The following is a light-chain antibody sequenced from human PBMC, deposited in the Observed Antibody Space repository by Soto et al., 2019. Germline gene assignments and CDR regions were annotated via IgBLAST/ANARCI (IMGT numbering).Light chain of an antibody. CDR3: CSYAGSYTGV. CDR1: SSDVDGFNY. Sequence: QSALTQPRSVSGSPGQSVTVSCTGISSDVDGFNYVSWYQHHPGKAPKLIIYDVSKRPSGVPDRFSGSKSGNTASLTISGLQAEDEADYYCCSYAGSYTGVFGGGTKLTVL. CDR2: DVS. V-gene: IGLV2-11*01. J-gene: IGLJ3*02.